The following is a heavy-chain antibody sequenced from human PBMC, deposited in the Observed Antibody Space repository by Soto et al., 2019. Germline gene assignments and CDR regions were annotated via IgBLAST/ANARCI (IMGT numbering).Heavy chain of an antibody. V-gene: IGHV3-23*01. CDR3: AKRSGAGGHFEY. Sequence: EVQLLESGGGLVQPEGSLRLSCAASGFTFTSYAMGWVRQAPGKGLEWVSVISSGGSKYYADSVRGRFTISRDNSKDTLSLQMNSLRAEATAVYYCAKRSGAGGHFEYWGQGALVTVSS. J-gene: IGHJ4*02. CDR2: ISSGGSK. D-gene: IGHD2-15*01. CDR1: GFTFTSYA.